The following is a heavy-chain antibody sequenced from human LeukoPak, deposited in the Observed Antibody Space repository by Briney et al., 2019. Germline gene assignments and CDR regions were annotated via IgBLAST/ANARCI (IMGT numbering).Heavy chain of an antibody. J-gene: IGHJ4*02. V-gene: IGHV1-8*01. D-gene: IGHD4-17*01. CDR1: GYTFTSYD. Sequence: ASVKVSCKDSGYTFTSYDINWVRQATGLGLEWMGWMNPNCGNTGYAQKFQGRVTMTGNTSISTAYMELSSLRSEDTAVYYCARGRYGDYPRDWGQGTLVTVSS. CDR2: MNPNCGNT. CDR3: ARGRYGDYPRD.